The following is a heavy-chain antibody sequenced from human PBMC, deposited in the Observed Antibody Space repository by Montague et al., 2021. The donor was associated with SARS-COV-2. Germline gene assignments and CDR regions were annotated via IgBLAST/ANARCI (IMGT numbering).Heavy chain of an antibody. J-gene: IGHJ4*02. D-gene: IGHD1-26*01. CDR3: VRDPAPSGSGTFYDY. CDR2: VYYSRSS. V-gene: IGHV4-59*02. Sequence: SETLSLTCTVSGDSVSHDFWTWIRQPPGKGLEWIGYVYYSRSSSXXPSLRGRVSIAVDTPKNQFSLRLSTVTAADTAIYYCVRDPAPSGSGTFYDYWGQGTLVAVSS. CDR1: GDSVSHDF.